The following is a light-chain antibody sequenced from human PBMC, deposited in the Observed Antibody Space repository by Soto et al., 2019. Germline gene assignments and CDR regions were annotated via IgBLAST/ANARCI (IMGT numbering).Light chain of an antibody. CDR1: QSISSW. CDR3: QQYNDNWT. CDR2: KAS. Sequence: DIQMTQSPSTLSASVGDRVTITCRASQSISSWLAWYQQKPGQAPKLLIYKASTLQSGVPSRFSGSGSGTEFPLAISSLQPDDSVTYYCQQYNDNWTFGQGTKVEIK. V-gene: IGKV1-5*03. J-gene: IGKJ1*01.